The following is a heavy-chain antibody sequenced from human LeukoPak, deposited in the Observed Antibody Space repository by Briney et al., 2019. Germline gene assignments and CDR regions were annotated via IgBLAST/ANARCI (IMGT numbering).Heavy chain of an antibody. V-gene: IGHV3-23*01. J-gene: IGHJ4*02. CDR2: ISGSGTNT. CDR3: AKSSYYDSSGYYREYYFDY. D-gene: IGHD3-22*01. CDR1: GFTLSNYA. Sequence: PGGSLRLSCAASGFTLSNYAMNWVRQAPGKGLEWVSSISGSGTNTYYADSVKGRFTISRDNSKSTLFLQMNSLRAEDTAVYYCAKSSYYDSSGYYREYYFDYWGQGTLVTVSS.